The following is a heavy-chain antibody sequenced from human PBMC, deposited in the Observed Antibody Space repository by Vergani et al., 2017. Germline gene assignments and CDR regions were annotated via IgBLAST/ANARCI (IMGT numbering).Heavy chain of an antibody. D-gene: IGHD2-21*01. CDR3: ATTLYRGNYDY. V-gene: IGHV3-74*03. Sequence: DVHLAESGGGFFQPGGSLRLSCSASGFSFNSYWMHWVRQVPGKGLLWVSRIKSDGSITAYADSVKGRFTISRDNAQNTLYLQMNSLRVEDTGVYYCATTLYRGNYDYWGQRTLVTVSS. CDR1: GFSFNSYW. J-gene: IGHJ4*02. CDR2: IKSDGSIT.